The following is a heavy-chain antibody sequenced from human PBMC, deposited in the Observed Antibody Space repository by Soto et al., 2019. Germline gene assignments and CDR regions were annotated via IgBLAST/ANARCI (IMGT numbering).Heavy chain of an antibody. CDR2: ISGSGGST. CDR1: VFTFSSYA. Sequence: HPGGSLRLSCAASVFTFSSYAMSWFRQAPGKGLEWVSAISGSGGSTYYADSVKGRFTISRDNSKNTLYLQMNSLRAEDTAVYYCAKDQGYSGYDLYGMDVWGQGTTVTVSS. J-gene: IGHJ6*02. CDR3: AKDQGYSGYDLYGMDV. V-gene: IGHV3-23*01. D-gene: IGHD5-12*01.